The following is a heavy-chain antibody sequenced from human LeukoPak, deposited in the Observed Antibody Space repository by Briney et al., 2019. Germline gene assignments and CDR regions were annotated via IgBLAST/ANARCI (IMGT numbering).Heavy chain of an antibody. J-gene: IGHJ4*02. Sequence: GGSLRLSCAASGFTFSSYWMHWVRQAPGKGLVWVSRINSDGSSTSYADSVKGRFTISRDSAKNTPYLQRSSLRAEDTAVYYCAKASSGWSTFDYWGQGTLVTVSS. CDR3: AKASSGWSTFDY. CDR1: GFTFSSYW. CDR2: INSDGSST. V-gene: IGHV3-74*01. D-gene: IGHD6-19*01.